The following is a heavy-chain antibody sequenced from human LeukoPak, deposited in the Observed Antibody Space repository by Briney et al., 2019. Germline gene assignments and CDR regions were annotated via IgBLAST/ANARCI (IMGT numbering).Heavy chain of an antibody. CDR2: IRYDGSNK. D-gene: IGHD3-10*01. CDR1: GFTFSSYG. Sequence: GGSLRLSCAASGFTFSSYGMHWVRRAPGKGLEWVAFIRYDGSNKYNADSVKGRFTISRDTSKNTLYLQMNSLRAEDTAVYYCAKEKFPRNSGSYNYWGQGTLVTVSS. J-gene: IGHJ4*02. CDR3: AKEKFPRNSGSYNY. V-gene: IGHV3-30*02.